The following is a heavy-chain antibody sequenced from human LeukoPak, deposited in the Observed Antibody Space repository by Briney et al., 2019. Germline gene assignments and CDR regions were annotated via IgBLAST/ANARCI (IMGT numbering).Heavy chain of an antibody. Sequence: ASVKVSCKASGYTFTGYYMHWVRQAPGQGLEWMGRINPNSGGTNYAQKFQGRVTMTRDTSISTAYMELSRLRSDDTAVYYCARDSHSSGWYLIGYWGQGPLVTVSS. J-gene: IGHJ4*02. CDR3: ARDSHSSGWYLIGY. CDR1: GYTFTGYY. D-gene: IGHD6-19*01. CDR2: INPNSGGT. V-gene: IGHV1-2*06.